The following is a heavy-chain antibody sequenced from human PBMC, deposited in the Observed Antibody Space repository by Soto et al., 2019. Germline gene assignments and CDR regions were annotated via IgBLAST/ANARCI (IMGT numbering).Heavy chain of an antibody. CDR2: MSSGGGNK. V-gene: IGHV3-30-3*01. D-gene: IGHD3-16*01. CDR1: GFSFSNYV. Sequence: QVQLVESGGGVVQPGRSLRLSCAASGFSFSNYVLHWVRQAPGKGLEWVAVMSSGGGNKFYTDSVKGRFTISRDNSKNTLYLQMNSLRTEDTAVYFCARGGGGPFFDNWGQGTLVSVSS. J-gene: IGHJ4*02. CDR3: ARGGGGPFFDN.